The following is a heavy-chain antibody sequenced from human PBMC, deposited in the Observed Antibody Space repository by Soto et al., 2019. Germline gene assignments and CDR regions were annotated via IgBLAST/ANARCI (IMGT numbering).Heavy chain of an antibody. Sequence: SETLCLTWTVSGGSISSYYWSWIRQPPSKGLEWLGNVYYSGNTNYNPSFQSRVTISVDTSNKWFALKLSSVTAADTAVYYCARQNWLDTTGYVVGHDYHGLDVWGQGTTVTVYS. CDR2: VYYSGNT. J-gene: IGHJ6*02. CDR3: ARQNWLDTTGYVVGHDYHGLDV. D-gene: IGHD4-17*01. V-gene: IGHV4-59*01. CDR1: GGSISSYY.